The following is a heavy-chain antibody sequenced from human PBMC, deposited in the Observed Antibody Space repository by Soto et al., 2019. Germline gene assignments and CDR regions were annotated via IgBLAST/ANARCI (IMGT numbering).Heavy chain of an antibody. D-gene: IGHD2-15*01. CDR2: ISAYNGNT. CDR1: GYSYTSYC. CDR3: AREMPGYCSDDACLPGY. Sequence: GASVKVSCEASGYSYTSYCMSWVRQATEQGLEWMGWISAYNGNTNYAQKLQGRVTMTTDTSTSTAYMELSSLRSDDTAMYYCAREMPGYCSDDACLPGYWGQGTQVTVSS. J-gene: IGHJ4*02. V-gene: IGHV1-18*01.